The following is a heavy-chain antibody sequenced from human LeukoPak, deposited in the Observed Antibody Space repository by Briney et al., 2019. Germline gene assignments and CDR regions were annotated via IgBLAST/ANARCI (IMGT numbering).Heavy chain of an antibody. CDR2: IWYDGGNK. Sequence: GGSLRLSCAASGFTFSNFGIHWVRQAPGKGLEWVAFIWYDGGNKFYADSVKGRFTISRDNSKNTLYLQMNSLRADDTAVYYCARGGSYYPDYWGQGTLVTVSS. J-gene: IGHJ4*02. D-gene: IGHD3-10*01. CDR1: GFTFSNFG. CDR3: ARGGSYYPDY. V-gene: IGHV3-33*01.